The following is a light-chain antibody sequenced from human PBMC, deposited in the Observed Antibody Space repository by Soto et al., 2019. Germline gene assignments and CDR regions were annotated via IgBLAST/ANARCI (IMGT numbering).Light chain of an antibody. CDR3: MQGTHWPWT. Sequence: DVVMTQSPLSLPVTLGQPASISCRSSQSLVYSDGNTYLNWFQQRPGQSPRRLIYNISNRDSGVPDRFSGSGSGTDFTLKISRVEADDVGVYYCMQGTHWPWTFGQGTKVEIK. CDR2: NIS. CDR1: QSLVYSDGNTY. J-gene: IGKJ1*01. V-gene: IGKV2-30*01.